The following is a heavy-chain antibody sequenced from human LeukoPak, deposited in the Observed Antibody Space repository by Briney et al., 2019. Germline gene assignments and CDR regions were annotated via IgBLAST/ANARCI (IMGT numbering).Heavy chain of an antibody. Sequence: PSETLSLTCTVSGGSISSSSYYWGWIRQPPGKGLEWIGRIYTSGSTNYNPSLKSRVTISVDTSKNQFSLKLNSVTAADTAVYYCARDRRFSYYYYMDVWGKGTTVTVSS. CDR2: IYTSGST. V-gene: IGHV4-39*07. D-gene: IGHD3-10*01. J-gene: IGHJ6*03. CDR1: GGSISSSSYY. CDR3: ARDRRFSYYYYMDV.